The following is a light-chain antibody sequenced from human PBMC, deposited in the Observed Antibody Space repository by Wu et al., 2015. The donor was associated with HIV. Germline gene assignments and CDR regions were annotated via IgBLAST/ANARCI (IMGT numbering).Light chain of an antibody. CDR3: QQYYSHPPT. V-gene: IGKV1-8*01. CDR2: AAS. CDR1: PGVDKY. J-gene: IGKJ1*01. Sequence: AVRITQSPSSLSASTGDRVTITCRAAPGVDKYLAWFQQKPGQAPKLLIHAASTLQNGVPSRFIGVGSGTEFTLTITCLQSEDFATYFCQQYYSHPPTFGQGT.